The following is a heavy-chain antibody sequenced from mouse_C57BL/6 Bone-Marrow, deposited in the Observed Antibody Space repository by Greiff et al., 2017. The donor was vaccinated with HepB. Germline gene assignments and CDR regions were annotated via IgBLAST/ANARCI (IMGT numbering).Heavy chain of an antibody. CDR3: AAQSRGGAMDY. CDR2: IWSGGST. Sequence: KLQESGPGLVQPSQSLSITCTVSGFSLTSYGVHWVRQSPGKGLEWLGVIWSGGSTDYNAAFISRLSISKDNSKSQVFFKMNSLQADDTAIYYCAAQSRGGAMDYWGQGTSVTVSS. J-gene: IGHJ4*01. V-gene: IGHV2-2*01. CDR1: GFSLTSYG.